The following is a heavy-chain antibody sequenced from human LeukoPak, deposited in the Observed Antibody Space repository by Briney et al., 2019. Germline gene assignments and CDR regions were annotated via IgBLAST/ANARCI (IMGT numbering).Heavy chain of an antibody. J-gene: IGHJ4*02. V-gene: IGHV4-59*08. Sequence: SETLSLTCTVSGGSISSYYWSWIRQPPGKGLEWIGYIYYSGSTNYNPSLKSRVTISVDTSKNQFSLKLSSVTAADTAVYYCARGGWPSPFDYWGQGTLVTVSS. D-gene: IGHD3-16*01. CDR1: GGSISSYY. CDR3: ARGGWPSPFDY. CDR2: IYYSGST.